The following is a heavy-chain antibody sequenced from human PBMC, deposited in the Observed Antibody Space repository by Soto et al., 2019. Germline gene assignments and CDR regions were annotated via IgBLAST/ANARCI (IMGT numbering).Heavy chain of an antibody. CDR3: ARVFGFGGMDV. D-gene: IGHD3-10*01. CDR2: IYYSGST. CDR1: GGSISSYY. J-gene: IGHJ6*02. V-gene: IGHV4-59*12. Sequence: SETLSLTCTVSGGSISSYYWSWIRQPQGKGLVWIGYIYYSGSTYYNPSLKSRVTISVDTSKNQFSLKLSSVTAADTAVYYCARVFGFGGMDVWGQGTTVTVSS.